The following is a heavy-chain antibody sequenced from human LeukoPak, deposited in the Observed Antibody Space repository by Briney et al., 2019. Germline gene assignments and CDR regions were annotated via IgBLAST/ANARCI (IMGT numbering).Heavy chain of an antibody. CDR2: ISAYNGNT. D-gene: IGHD2-2*02. J-gene: IGHJ4*02. CDR3: ARPYCSSTSCYRPDY. V-gene: IGHV1-18*01. CDR1: GYTFTSYG. Sequence: ASVKVSCKASGYTFTSYGISWVRQAPGQGLEWMGWISAYNGNTNYAQKLQGRVTMTTDTSTSTAYMELRSLRSDDTAVYYCARPYCSSTSCYRPDYWGQGTLVTVSS.